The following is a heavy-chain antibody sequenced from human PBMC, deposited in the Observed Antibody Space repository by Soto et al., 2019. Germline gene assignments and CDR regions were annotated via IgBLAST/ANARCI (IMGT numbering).Heavy chain of an antibody. CDR3: ARAKYYYDSQTGGWFDP. CDR2: ISSSSSYI. D-gene: IGHD3-22*01. CDR1: GFTFSSYS. Sequence: PGGSLRLSCAASGFTFSSYSMNWVRQAPGKGLEWVSSISSSSSYIYYADSVKGRFTISRDNAKNSLYLQMNSLRAEDTAVYYCARAKYYYDSQTGGWFDPWGQGTLVTVYS. V-gene: IGHV3-21*01. J-gene: IGHJ5*02.